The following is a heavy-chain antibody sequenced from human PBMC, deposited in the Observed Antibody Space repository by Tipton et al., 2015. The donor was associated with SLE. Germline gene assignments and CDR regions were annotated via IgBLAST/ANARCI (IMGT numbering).Heavy chain of an antibody. CDR1: GGSISTSNNY. CDR3: ARLVDSSSFYHYYMDV. CDR2: IYYSGRT. Sequence: TLSLTCTVSGGSISTSNNYWDWIRQPPGKGLEWIGTIYYSGRTDYNPSLKSRVTISVATSNNQFSLRLSSVTAADTAVYYCARLVDSSSFYHYYMDVWGTGATVTVSS. J-gene: IGHJ6*03. V-gene: IGHV4-39*01. D-gene: IGHD6-6*01.